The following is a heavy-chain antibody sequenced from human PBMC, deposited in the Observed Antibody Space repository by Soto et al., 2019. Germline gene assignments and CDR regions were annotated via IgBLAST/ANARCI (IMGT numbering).Heavy chain of an antibody. CDR2: INHSGST. CDR3: ARGLRTLDP. Sequence: NPSETLSLTCAVYGGSFSGYYWSWIRQPPGKGLEWIGEINHSGSTNYNPSLKSRVTISVDTSKNQFSLKLSSVTAADTAVYYCARGLRTLDPWGQGTLVTVS. J-gene: IGHJ5*02. V-gene: IGHV4-34*01. CDR1: GGSFSGYY.